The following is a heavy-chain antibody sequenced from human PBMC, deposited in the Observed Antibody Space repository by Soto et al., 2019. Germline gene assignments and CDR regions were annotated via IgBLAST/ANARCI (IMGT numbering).Heavy chain of an antibody. J-gene: IGHJ5*02. CDR1: GYTFTDFY. Sequence: QGQLVQSGTEVKKPGASVTVSCKSSGYTFTDFYLHWLRQAPGQGLEWVGWINPKTGDTKSSQKFPARVTMSSDTAVRTAYIDLTRLTSDDTAMYYCATGTNGTTGGYHPWGQGTRVTVSS. D-gene: IGHD1-1*01. CDR2: INPKTGDT. V-gene: IGHV1-2*02. CDR3: ATGTNGTTGGYHP.